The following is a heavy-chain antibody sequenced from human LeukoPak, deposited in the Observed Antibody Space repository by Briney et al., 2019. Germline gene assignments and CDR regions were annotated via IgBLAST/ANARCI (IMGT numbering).Heavy chain of an antibody. CDR1: GYTFTGYY. CDR2: INHNSGGT. J-gene: IGHJ5*02. Sequence: ASVKVSCEASGYTFTGYYMHWVRQAPGQGLEWMGWINHNSGGTNSAQKFQGRVTMTRDTSITTTYMELSSLRSDDTAVYFCSRVQEVGWFDPWGQGTQVTVSS. D-gene: IGHD1-26*01. CDR3: SRVQEVGWFDP. V-gene: IGHV1-2*02.